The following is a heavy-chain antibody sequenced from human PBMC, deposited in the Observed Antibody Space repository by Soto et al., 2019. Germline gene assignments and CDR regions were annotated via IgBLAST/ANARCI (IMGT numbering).Heavy chain of an antibody. V-gene: IGHV3-30*03. Sequence: GGSLRLSCAASGFTFSNYGMHWVRQAPGKGLEWVAIVSHNGNDKYYVDSVKGRFTISRDNSKNTLYLQMNSLRAEDTAVYYCAREKRSSSSSYYFDYWGQGTLVTVSS. CDR1: GFTFSNYG. CDR3: AREKRSSSSSYYFDY. CDR2: VSHNGNDK. J-gene: IGHJ4*02. D-gene: IGHD6-6*01.